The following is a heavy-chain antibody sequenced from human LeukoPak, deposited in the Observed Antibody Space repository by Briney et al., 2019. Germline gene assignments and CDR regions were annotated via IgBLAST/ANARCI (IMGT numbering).Heavy chain of an antibody. CDR2: ISGSGGST. V-gene: IGHV3-23*01. Sequence: GGSLRLSCAASGFTFSSYAMSWVRQAPGQGLEWVSAISGSGGSTYYADSVKGRLTISRDNSKNTLYLQMNSLRAENTAVYYCANQYYDILTGYYCFDYWGQGTLVTVSS. D-gene: IGHD3-9*01. CDR3: ANQYYDILTGYYCFDY. CDR1: GFTFSSYA. J-gene: IGHJ4*02.